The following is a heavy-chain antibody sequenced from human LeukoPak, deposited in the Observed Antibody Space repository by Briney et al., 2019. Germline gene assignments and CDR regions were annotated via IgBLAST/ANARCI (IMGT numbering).Heavy chain of an antibody. D-gene: IGHD6-19*01. CDR2: INPSGGST. CDR1: GYTFTSYY. V-gene: IGHV1-46*01. CDR3: ARGDSSRAYSSGWYDGDDFDY. J-gene: IGHJ4*02. Sequence: ASVKVSCKASGYTFTSYYMHWVRQAPGQGLEWMGIINPSGGSTSYAQKFQGRVTMTRDTSTSTVYMELSSLRSEDTAVYNCARGDSSRAYSSGWYDGDDFDYWGQGTLVTVSS.